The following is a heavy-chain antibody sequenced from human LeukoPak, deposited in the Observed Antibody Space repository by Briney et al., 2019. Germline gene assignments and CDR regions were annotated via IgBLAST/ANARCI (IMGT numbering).Heavy chain of an antibody. CDR3: AREGGLRFLERGPVGYMDV. CDR1: GFTFSSYW. D-gene: IGHD3-3*01. J-gene: IGHJ6*03. CDR2: IKQDGSEK. V-gene: IGHV3-7*01. Sequence: PGGSLRLSCAASGFTFSSYWMSWVRQAPGKGLEWVANIKQDGSEKYYVDSVKGRFTISRDNAKNSLYLQMNSLRAEDTAVYYCAREGGLRFLERGPVGYMDVWGKGTTVTVSS.